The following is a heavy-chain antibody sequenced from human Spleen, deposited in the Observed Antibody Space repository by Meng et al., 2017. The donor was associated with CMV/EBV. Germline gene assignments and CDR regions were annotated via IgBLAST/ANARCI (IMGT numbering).Heavy chain of an antibody. Sequence: ASVKVSCKTSGYIFTAYYVFWMRQTPGQGLEWMGMINPTGGSTSYAQDFRGRLTMTRDTSTTTVYMELSSLRSEDTAVYYCARGTIRGPADHWGQGTLVTVSS. V-gene: IGHV1-46*01. J-gene: IGHJ4*02. D-gene: IGHD2-2*01. CDR3: ARGTIRGPADH. CDR2: INPTGGST. CDR1: GYIFTAYY.